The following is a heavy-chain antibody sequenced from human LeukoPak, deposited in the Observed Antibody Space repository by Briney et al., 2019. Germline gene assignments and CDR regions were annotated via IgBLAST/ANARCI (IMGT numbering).Heavy chain of an antibody. J-gene: IGHJ5*02. V-gene: IGHV1-69*05. CDR2: IIPIFGTA. D-gene: IGHD4-17*01. CDR3: ARGTYYGDKRGRLNWFDP. CDR1: GGTFSSYA. Sequence: SVKVSCKASGGTFSSYAISWVRQAPGQGLEWMGRIIPIFGTANYAQKFQGRVTITTDESTSTAYMELSSLGSEDTAVYYCARGTYYGDKRGRLNWFDPWGQGTLVTVSS.